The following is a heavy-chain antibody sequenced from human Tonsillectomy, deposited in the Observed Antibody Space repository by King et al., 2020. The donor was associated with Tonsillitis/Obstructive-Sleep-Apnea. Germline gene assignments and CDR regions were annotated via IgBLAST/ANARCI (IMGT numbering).Heavy chain of an antibody. CDR1: GFTFSTYS. CDR3: VPRLDY. J-gene: IGHJ4*02. CDR2: ISGSSSTI. V-gene: IGHV3-48*02. Sequence: VQLVESGGGLVQPGGFLRLSCAASGFTFSTYSMNWFGQAPGKGLEWDSYISGSSSTIYYADSVKGRFTISRDNAKNSLYLQMNSLRDEDTAVYYCVPRLDYWGQGTLVTVSS.